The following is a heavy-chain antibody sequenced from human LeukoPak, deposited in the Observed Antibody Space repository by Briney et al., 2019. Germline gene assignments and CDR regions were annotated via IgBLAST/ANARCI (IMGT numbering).Heavy chain of an antibody. V-gene: IGHV3-23*01. CDR3: AKDSSGYSDYFDY. Sequence: GGSLRLSCVVSGFTFSSYGMSWVRQAPGKGLEWVSVISGGGGSLYYADSVKGRSTISRDNSKNTLYLQMNSLRAEDTAVYYCAKDSSGYSDYFDYWGQGTLVTVSS. J-gene: IGHJ4*02. CDR2: ISGGGGSL. D-gene: IGHD3-22*01. CDR1: GFTFSSYG.